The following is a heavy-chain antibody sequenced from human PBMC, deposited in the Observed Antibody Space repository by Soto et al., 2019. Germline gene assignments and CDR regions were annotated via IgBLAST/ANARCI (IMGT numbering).Heavy chain of an antibody. CDR1: GFTFSSYA. D-gene: IGHD1-1*01. Sequence: GGSLRLSCAVSGFTFSSYAMHWVRQAPGKGLEWVAVISYDGSNKYYADSVKGRLTICRDNCKNTRYLQMNSQGGEETATYYCAGALENPYFYYGLNVWGQGTTVTVSS. V-gene: IGHV3-30-3*01. CDR2: ISYDGSNK. J-gene: IGHJ6*02. CDR3: AGALENPYFYYGLNV.